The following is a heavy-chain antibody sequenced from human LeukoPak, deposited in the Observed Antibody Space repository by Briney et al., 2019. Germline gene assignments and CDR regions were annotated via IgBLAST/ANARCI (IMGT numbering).Heavy chain of an antibody. J-gene: IGHJ4*02. CDR1: GFTFNNYG. CDR3: AKFTVVLGD. CDR2: ISYDGSNK. V-gene: IGHV3-30*18. Sequence: GGSLRLSCAASGFTFNNYGMHWVRQAPGKGLEWVAVISYDGSNKYYADSVKGRFTISRDNSKNTLYLQMNSLRAEDTAVYYCAKFTVVLGDWGQGTLVIVSS. D-gene: IGHD4-23*01.